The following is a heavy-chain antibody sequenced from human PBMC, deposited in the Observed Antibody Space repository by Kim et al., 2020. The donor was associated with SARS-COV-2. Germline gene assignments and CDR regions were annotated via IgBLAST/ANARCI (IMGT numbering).Heavy chain of an antibody. CDR1: GFTFDDYA. CDR2: ISWNSGSI. CDR3: AKFSRASRFYYYGMDF. J-gene: IGHJ6*02. V-gene: IGHV3-9*01. Sequence: GGSLRLSCAASGFTFDDYAMHWVRQAPGKGLEWVSGISWNSGSIGYADSVKGRFTISRDNAKNSLYLQMNSLRAEDTALYYCAKFSRASRFYYYGMDFWGQGTTVTVSS. D-gene: IGHD2-2*01.